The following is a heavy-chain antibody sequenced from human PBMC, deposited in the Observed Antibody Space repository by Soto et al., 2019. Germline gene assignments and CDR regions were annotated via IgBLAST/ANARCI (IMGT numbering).Heavy chain of an antibody. CDR1: GYTVSSNY. CDR3: ARVGGTFGVGYYMDV. D-gene: IGHD3-3*01. V-gene: IGHV3-66*01. Sequence: VQLVESGGGLVQPGGSLRLSCAASGYTVSSNYMSWVRQAPGKGLEWVSVIYSGGSTYYADSVKGRFTISRDNSKNTLNLQMNSLRAEDTAVYYCARVGGTFGVGYYMDVWGRGTTVTVS. J-gene: IGHJ6*03. CDR2: IYSGGST.